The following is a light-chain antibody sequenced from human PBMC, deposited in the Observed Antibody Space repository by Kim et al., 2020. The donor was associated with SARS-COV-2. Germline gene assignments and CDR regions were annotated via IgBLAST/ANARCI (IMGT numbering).Light chain of an antibody. Sequence: LPPGERATLSCRASQSVSSYLAWYRQKPGQAPRLLIYDASNRATGIPARFSGSGSGTDFTLTISSLEPEDFAVYYCQQRSNWPLTFGGGTKVDIK. CDR1: QSVSSY. CDR3: QQRSNWPLT. V-gene: IGKV3-11*01. J-gene: IGKJ4*01. CDR2: DAS.